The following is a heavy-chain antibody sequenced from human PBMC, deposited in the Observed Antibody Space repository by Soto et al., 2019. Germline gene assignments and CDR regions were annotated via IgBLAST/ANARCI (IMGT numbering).Heavy chain of an antibody. CDR1: GYTFTSYY. J-gene: IGHJ3*02. D-gene: IGHD3-22*01. CDR3: ARDQNYYDSSGSTQTFDI. CDR2: INPSGGST. V-gene: IGHV1-46*01. Sequence: ASVKVSCKASGYTFTSYYMHWVRQAPGQGLEWMGIINPSGGSTSYAQKFQGRVTMTRDTSTSTAYMELRSLRSDDTAVYYCARDQNYYDSSGSTQTFDIWGQGTMVTVSS.